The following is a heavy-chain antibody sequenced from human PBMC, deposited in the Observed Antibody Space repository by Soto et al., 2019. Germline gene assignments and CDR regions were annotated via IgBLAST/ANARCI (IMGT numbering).Heavy chain of an antibody. CDR3: ARSTWGYAFDI. V-gene: IGHV4-59*08. Sequence: WIWIRQPPGKGLEWIGYIYYSGSTNYNPSLKSRVTILTDKSKSHFSLRLTSLTAADTAVYYCARSTWGYAFDIWGQGAVVTVSS. J-gene: IGHJ3*02. CDR2: IYYSGST. D-gene: IGHD3-16*01.